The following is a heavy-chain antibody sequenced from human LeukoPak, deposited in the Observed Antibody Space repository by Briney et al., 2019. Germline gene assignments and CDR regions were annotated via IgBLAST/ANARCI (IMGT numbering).Heavy chain of an antibody. CDR1: GGSISSYY. V-gene: IGHV4-59*01. D-gene: IGHD3-22*01. CDR3: ARALLYDSSGSLGEYYYYGMDV. J-gene: IGHJ6*02. Sequence: SETLSLTCSVSGGSISSYYWSWIRQPPAKGLEWIGYIYYSGSTNYNPSLTSQVTISVDTSKNQFSLKLSSVTAADTAVYYCARALLYDSSGSLGEYYYYGMDVWGQGTTVTVAS. CDR2: IYYSGST.